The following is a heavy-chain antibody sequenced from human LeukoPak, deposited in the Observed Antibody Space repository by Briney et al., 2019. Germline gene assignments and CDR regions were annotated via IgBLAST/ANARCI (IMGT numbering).Heavy chain of an antibody. CDR3: ARGNYGSGSYYNVAFDF. Sequence: GESLKISCKGSGHSFTSYWIGWVRQMPGKGLEWMGIIYPENSDTRYSPSFQGQVTISADGSISTASLQWSSLKASDTAMYYCARGNYGSGSYYNVAFDFWGQGTLVTVSS. CDR2: IYPENSDT. CDR1: GHSFTSYW. J-gene: IGHJ4*02. D-gene: IGHD3-10*01. V-gene: IGHV5-51*01.